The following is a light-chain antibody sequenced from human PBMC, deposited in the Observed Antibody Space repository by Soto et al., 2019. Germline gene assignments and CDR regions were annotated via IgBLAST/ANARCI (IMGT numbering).Light chain of an antibody. Sequence: EIVMTQSPATLSVSPGERVTLSCRASQSVSSDLAWYQQKPGQAPRLLIYGASTRATGIPARFSGSGSGTDFTLAISSLQSEDFAIYYCHQYNNWPPYTFGQGTKLDIK. CDR2: GAS. CDR3: HQYNNWPPYT. J-gene: IGKJ2*01. V-gene: IGKV3-15*01. CDR1: QSVSSD.